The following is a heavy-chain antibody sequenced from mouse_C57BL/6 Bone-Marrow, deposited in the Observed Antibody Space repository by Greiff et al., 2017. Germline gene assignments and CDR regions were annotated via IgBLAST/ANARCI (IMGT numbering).Heavy chain of an antibody. CDR1: GYTFTDYN. Sequence: VQLQQSGPELVKPGASVKIPCKASGYTFTDYNMHWVKQSHGKSLEWIGDINPNNGGTIYNQKFKGKATLTADKSSSTAYMELRSLTSEDTAVYYCGRVLRSWYFDGWGTGTTVTV. CDR2: INPNNGGT. CDR3: GRVLRSWYFDG. V-gene: IGHV1-18*01. J-gene: IGHJ1*03. D-gene: IGHD1-1*01.